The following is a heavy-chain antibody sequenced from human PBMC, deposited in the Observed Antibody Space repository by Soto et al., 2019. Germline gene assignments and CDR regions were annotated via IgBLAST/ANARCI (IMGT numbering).Heavy chain of an antibody. J-gene: IGHJ5*02. D-gene: IGHD1-26*01. Sequence: AETLSLTCNVSGASLSRYYCIWIRQPPGKGLEWIVRIYATGDTDYNPSLKSRISMSVDMSKKQFSLTLRSVTAADTAIYYCVRDGTKNLRDRFEPWGRGILVTVSS. CDR3: VRDGTKNLRDRFEP. CDR2: IYATGDT. CDR1: GASLSRYY. V-gene: IGHV4-4*07.